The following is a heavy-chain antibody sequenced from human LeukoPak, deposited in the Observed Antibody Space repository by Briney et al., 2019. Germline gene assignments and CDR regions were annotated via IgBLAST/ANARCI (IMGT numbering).Heavy chain of an antibody. CDR3: AKGSSGYFVDL. J-gene: IGHJ5*02. CDR1: GFIFNNYG. D-gene: IGHD3-22*01. V-gene: IGHV3-23*01. CDR2: ISNDGGGT. Sequence: GGSLRLSCAASGFIFNNYGLIWVRQAPGKGLEWVSAISNDGGGTNYADFVKGRFPISRDNSKNTLFLQMNSLRAEDTALYYCAKGSSGYFVDLWGQGTLVTVSS.